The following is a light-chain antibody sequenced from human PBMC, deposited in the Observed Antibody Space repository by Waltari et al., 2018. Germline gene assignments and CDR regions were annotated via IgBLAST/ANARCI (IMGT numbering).Light chain of an antibody. CDR1: QSVSSF. J-gene: IGKJ4*01. Sequence: EVVMTHSPATLSLSPGERATLSCRASQSVSSFLAWYQQKPGQAPRLLIDGSSTRATGIPARFSGSGSGTEFTLTISSLQSEDFAVYYCQQYNDWPPLTFGGGTKVEIK. V-gene: IGKV3-15*01. CDR3: QQYNDWPPLT. CDR2: GSS.